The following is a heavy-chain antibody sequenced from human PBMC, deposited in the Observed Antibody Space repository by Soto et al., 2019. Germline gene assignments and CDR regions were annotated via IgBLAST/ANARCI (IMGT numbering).Heavy chain of an antibody. CDR2: IVVGSGNT. V-gene: IGHV1-58*01. Sequence: GASVKVSCKASGFTFTSSAVQWVRQARGQRLEWIGWIVVGSGNTNYAQKFQERVTITRDMSTSTAYMELSSLRSEDTAVYYCAAKGAAAGTHSYYYYYGMDVWGQGTTVTVYS. CDR1: GFTFTSSA. J-gene: IGHJ6*02. CDR3: AAKGAAAGTHSYYYYYGMDV. D-gene: IGHD6-13*01.